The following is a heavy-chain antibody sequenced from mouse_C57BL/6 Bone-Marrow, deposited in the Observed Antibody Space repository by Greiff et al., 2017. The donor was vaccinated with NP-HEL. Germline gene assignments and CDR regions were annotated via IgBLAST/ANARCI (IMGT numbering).Heavy chain of an antibody. CDR1: GYTFTEYT. CDR3: ARHGYYYGSSPYYFDY. CDR2: FYPGSGSI. D-gene: IGHD1-1*01. J-gene: IGHJ2*01. Sequence: VKLQESGAELVKPGASVKLSCKASGYTFTEYTIHWVKQRSGQGLEWIGWFYPGSGSIKYNEKFKDKATLTADKSSSTVYMELSRLTSEDSAVYFCARHGYYYGSSPYYFDYWGQGTTLTVSS. V-gene: IGHV1-62-2*01.